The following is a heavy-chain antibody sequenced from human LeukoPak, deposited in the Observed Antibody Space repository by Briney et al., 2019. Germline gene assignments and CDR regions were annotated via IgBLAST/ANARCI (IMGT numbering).Heavy chain of an antibody. D-gene: IGHD3-22*01. CDR2: INGSGSTT. J-gene: IGHJ3*01. CDR3: AKGGRWDYYDSSH. V-gene: IGHV3-23*01. CDR1: GLTFSSFA. Sequence: GGSLRLSCAASGLTFSSFAMTWVRQAPGKGLEWVSGINGSGSTTYYADSVKGRFTISRDNSKNTLYLQMNSLRVEDTAIYYCAKGGRWDYYDSSHWGQGTMVTVSS.